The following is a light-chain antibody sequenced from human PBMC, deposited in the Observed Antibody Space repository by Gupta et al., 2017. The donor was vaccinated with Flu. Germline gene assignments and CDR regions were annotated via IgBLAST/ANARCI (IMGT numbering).Light chain of an antibody. J-gene: IGKJ2*03. Sequence: DIVMTQSADSLAVSLGERATINCKSSQSVLHSPNNKNYLAWYQQKPGQPPKLLIYWASTRESGVPDRFSGSGSGTNFTLTISSLQAEDVAVYHCQQYYTTFPNSFGQGTKLEIK. CDR1: QSVLHSPNNKNY. CDR2: WAS. CDR3: QQYYTTFPNS. V-gene: IGKV4-1*01.